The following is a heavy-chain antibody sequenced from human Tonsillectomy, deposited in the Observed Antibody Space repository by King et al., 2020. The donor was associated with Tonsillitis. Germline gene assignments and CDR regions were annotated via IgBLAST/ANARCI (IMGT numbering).Heavy chain of an antibody. Sequence: VQLVESGAEVKKPGESLKISCKGSGYSFTSYWIGWVRQMPGKGLEWMGIIYPGDSDTRYSPFFQGQVTISADKSISTAYLQWSSLKASDTAMYYCARLGPYLGATRPFDYWGQGTLVTVSS. D-gene: IGHD1-26*01. CDR1: GYSFTSYW. V-gene: IGHV5-51*01. J-gene: IGHJ4*02. CDR2: IYPGDSDT. CDR3: ARLGPYLGATRPFDY.